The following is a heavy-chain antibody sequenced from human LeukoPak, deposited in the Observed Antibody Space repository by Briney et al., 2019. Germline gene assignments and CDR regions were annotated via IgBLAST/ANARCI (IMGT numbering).Heavy chain of an antibody. V-gene: IGHV6-1*01. J-gene: IGHJ6*02. CDR3: AREAEYYYGSGSRPDYYYGMDV. CDR2: TYYRSKWYN. Sequence: SQTLSLTCAISGDSVSSNSAAWNWIRQSPSRGLEWLGRTYYRSKWYNDYAVSVKSRITINPDTSKNQFSLQLNSVTPEDTAVYYCAREAEYYYGSGSRPDYYYGMDVWGQGTTVTVSS. CDR1: GDSVSSNSAA. D-gene: IGHD3-10*01.